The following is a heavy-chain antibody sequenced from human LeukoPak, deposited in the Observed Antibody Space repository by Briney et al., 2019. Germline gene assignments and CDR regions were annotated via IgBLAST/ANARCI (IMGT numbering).Heavy chain of an antibody. D-gene: IGHD3-10*01. Sequence: PGGSLRLSCAASGFTFSSYEMNWVRQAPGKGLELVSYISSSGSTIYYADSVKGRFTISRDNAKNSLYLQMNSLRAEDTAVYYCARGHRITMVRGVGPSGYYFDYWGQGTLVTVSS. CDR1: GFTFSSYE. V-gene: IGHV3-48*03. J-gene: IGHJ4*02. CDR3: ARGHRITMVRGVGPSGYYFDY. CDR2: ISSSGSTI.